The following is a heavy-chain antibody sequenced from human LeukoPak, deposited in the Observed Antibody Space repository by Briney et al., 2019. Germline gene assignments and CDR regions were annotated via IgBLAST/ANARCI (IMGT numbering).Heavy chain of an antibody. V-gene: IGHV3-30*18. Sequence: GGSLRLSCAASGFTFNNYGMHWVRQAPGKGLEWVAVISYDGRNKHHPDSVKGRFTISRDISTDTLWLQMDSLRTEDTAVYYCAKDAGDQGYFDYWGQGTLVTVSS. CDR2: ISYDGRNK. J-gene: IGHJ4*02. CDR3: AKDAGDQGYFDY. D-gene: IGHD3-16*01. CDR1: GFTFNNYG.